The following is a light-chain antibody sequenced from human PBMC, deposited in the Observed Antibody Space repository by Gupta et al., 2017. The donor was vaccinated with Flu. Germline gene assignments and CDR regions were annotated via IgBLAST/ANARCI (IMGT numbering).Light chain of an antibody. CDR3: QHYSYSLCT. V-gene: IGKV1-16*01. CDR1: QDIRNY. Sequence: DIQMTQSPSSLSASVGDRITITWRASQDIRNYLSWFQQKPGKAPQPLFVGAYSLERGVHSRFSGSGSGTVFTPTISRLQPEDFATYYCQHYSYSLCTFGQGTKVEIK. CDR2: GAY. J-gene: IGKJ2*02.